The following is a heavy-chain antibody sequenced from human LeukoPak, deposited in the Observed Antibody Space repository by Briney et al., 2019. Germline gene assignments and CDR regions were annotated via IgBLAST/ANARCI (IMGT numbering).Heavy chain of an antibody. D-gene: IGHD3-16*01. J-gene: IGHJ4*02. CDR1: GGSISRYY. Sequence: SETLSLTCTVSGGSISRYYWSWIWQPPGKGLEWIGYIRDSGSTNYNPSLKSRVTISVDTSKNQFSLKLSSLTAADTAVYYCARGTTTITHFDYWGQGTLVTVSS. CDR2: IRDSGST. V-gene: IGHV4-59*01. CDR3: ARGTTTITHFDY.